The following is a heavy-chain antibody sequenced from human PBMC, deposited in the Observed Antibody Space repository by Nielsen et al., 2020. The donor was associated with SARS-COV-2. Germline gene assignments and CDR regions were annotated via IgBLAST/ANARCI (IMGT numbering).Heavy chain of an antibody. V-gene: IGHV1-46*01. J-gene: IGHJ5*02. CDR1: GYTFTRYY. D-gene: IGHD6-6*01. Sequence: ASVKVSCKASGYTFTRYYLHWVRQAPGQGLEWMGMINPSGGTTNYAQKFQGRVTMTRDTSTNTVYMELNNLSFEDTAVYYCARETISSSLRFDPWGQGTLVTVSS. CDR3: ARETISSSLRFDP. CDR2: INPSGGTT.